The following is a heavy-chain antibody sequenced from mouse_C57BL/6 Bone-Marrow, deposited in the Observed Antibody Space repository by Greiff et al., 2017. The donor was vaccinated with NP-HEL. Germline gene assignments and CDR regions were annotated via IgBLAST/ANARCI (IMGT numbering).Heavy chain of an antibody. V-gene: IGHV5-12*01. Sequence: EVKVVESGGGLVQPGGSLKLSCAASGFTFSDYYMYWVRQTPEKRLEWVAYISNGGGSTYYPDTVKGRFTISRDNAKNTLYLQMIRLKSEDTAMYYCARQGLLLYWYFDVWGTGTAVTVSS. CDR3: ARQGLLLYWYFDV. J-gene: IGHJ1*03. CDR1: GFTFSDYY. CDR2: ISNGGGST. D-gene: IGHD2-3*01.